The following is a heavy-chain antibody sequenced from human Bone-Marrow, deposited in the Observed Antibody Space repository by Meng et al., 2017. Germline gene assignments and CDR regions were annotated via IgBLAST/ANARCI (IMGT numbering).Heavy chain of an antibody. D-gene: IGHD6-13*01. V-gene: IGHV3-15*01. CDR2: IKRNSDGGTI. CDR1: GLSFTDAW. Sequence: EGHLWVYVCGLVKTEGALRLSCVSSGLSFTDAWMSWVRQAPGKGLEWVGRIKRNSDGGTIDYAAPVKGRFTISRDDSKNTLYLQMDSLITEDTAVYFCATGAAAADHWGQGTLVTVSS. CDR3: ATGAAAADH. J-gene: IGHJ4*02.